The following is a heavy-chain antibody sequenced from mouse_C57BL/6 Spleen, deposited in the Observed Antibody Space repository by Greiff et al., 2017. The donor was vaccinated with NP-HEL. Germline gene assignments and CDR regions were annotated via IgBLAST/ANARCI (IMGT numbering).Heavy chain of an antibody. CDR1: GYTFTSYW. J-gene: IGHJ3*01. CDR3: ARGGYYGSRDWFAY. D-gene: IGHD1-1*01. V-gene: IGHV1-69*01. CDR2: IDPSDSYT. Sequence: QVQLKQPGAELVMPGASVKLSCKASGYTFTSYWMHWVKQRPGQGLEWIGEIDPSDSYTNYNQKFKGKSTLTVDKSSSTAYMQLSSLTSEDSAVYYCARGGYYGSRDWFAYWGQGTLVTVSA.